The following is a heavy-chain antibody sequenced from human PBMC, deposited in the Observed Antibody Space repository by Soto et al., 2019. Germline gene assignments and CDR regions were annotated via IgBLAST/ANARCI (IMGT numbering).Heavy chain of an antibody. Sequence: GASVKVSCKASGYTFTYRYLHWVRQAPGQALEWMGWITPFNGNTNYAQKFQDRVTITRDRSMSTAYMELSSLRSEDTAMYYCASDGLLVAGAAAGKSAHYYYGMDVWGQGTTVTVS. V-gene: IGHV1-45*02. J-gene: IGHJ6*02. D-gene: IGHD6-13*01. CDR3: ASDGLLVAGAAAGKSAHYYYGMDV. CDR2: ITPFNGNT. CDR1: GYTFTYRY.